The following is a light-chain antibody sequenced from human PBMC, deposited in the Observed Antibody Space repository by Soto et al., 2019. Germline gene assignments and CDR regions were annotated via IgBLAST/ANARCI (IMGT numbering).Light chain of an antibody. CDR2: EVN. V-gene: IGLV2-8*01. J-gene: IGLJ1*01. CDR1: SSDVGAYNT. Sequence: QPVLTQPPSASGSPGQSVTISCTGTSSDVGAYNTVSWYQQHPAKAPKLIISEVNQRPSGIPDRFSGSKSGNTASLTVSGLQPEDEADYYGCSHAGSNNPFVFGTGTKLTVL. CDR3: CSHAGSNNPFV.